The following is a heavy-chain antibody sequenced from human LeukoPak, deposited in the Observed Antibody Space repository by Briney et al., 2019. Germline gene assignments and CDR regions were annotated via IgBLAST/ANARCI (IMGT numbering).Heavy chain of an antibody. V-gene: IGHV3-53*01. CDR2: IYSGGST. CDR3: ATFYSGSSGYYFDY. D-gene: IGHD1-26*01. J-gene: IGHJ4*02. Sequence: GGSLRLSRAASGFTVSGNYMSWVRQAPGKGLEWVSVIYSGGSTYYADSVKGRFTISSDNSKNTLHLQMNSLRAEDTAVYYCATFYSGSSGYYFDYWGQGTLVTVSS. CDR1: GFTVSGNY.